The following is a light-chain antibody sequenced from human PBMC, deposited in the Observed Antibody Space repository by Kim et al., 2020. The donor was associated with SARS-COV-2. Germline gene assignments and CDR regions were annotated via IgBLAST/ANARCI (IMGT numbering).Light chain of an antibody. CDR2: YDS. V-gene: IGLV3-21*04. J-gene: IGLJ2*01. Sequence: APGKTDRITCGGNNIVSKSVHWYQQKPGQAPVLVIYYDSDRPSGIPERFSGSNSGNTATLTISRVEAGDEADYYCQVWDSSSDHRVFGGGTQLTVL. CDR3: QVWDSSSDHRV. CDR1: NIVSKS.